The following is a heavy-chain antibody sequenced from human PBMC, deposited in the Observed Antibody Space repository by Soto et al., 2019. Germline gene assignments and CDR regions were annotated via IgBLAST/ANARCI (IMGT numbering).Heavy chain of an antibody. Sequence: QLQLQESGPGLVKPSETLSLTCTVSGGSISSSSYYWGWIRQPLGKGLEWIGSIYYSGSTYYNPSLKSRVTISIDTSKNQYSLNKSSVTAADTAVYYCARHTWGRQRGWFDPWGQGTLVTVSS. V-gene: IGHV4-39*01. J-gene: IGHJ5*02. D-gene: IGHD2-2*01. CDR2: IYYSGST. CDR3: ARHTWGRQRGWFDP. CDR1: GGSISSSSYY.